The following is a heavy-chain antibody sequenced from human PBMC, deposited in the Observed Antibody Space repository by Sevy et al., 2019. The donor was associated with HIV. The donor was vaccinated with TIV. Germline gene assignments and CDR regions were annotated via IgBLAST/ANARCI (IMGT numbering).Heavy chain of an antibody. CDR3: ARDRVQAAGHFDY. CDR1: GGSISRSY. V-gene: IGHV4-59*01. D-gene: IGHD6-13*01. Sequence: SETLSLTCTVSGGSISRSYWSWIRQPPGKGLEWIADIYSTGSTNYNPSLKSRVIMSIDTSKNQFSLKLTSVTAADTAIYYCARDRVQAAGHFDYWGQGTLVTVSS. J-gene: IGHJ4*02. CDR2: IYSTGST.